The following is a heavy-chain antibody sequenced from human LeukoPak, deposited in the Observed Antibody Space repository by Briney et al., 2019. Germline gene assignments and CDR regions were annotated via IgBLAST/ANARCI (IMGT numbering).Heavy chain of an antibody. CDR2: INWNGGST. CDR1: GFTFDDYG. CDR3: ARAYYYDSSGYLDGLDY. V-gene: IGHV3-20*04. D-gene: IGHD3-22*01. Sequence: GGSLRLSCAASGFTFDDYGMSWVRQAPGKGLEWVSGINWNGGSTGYADSVKGRFTISRDNAKNSLYLQMNSLRAEDTALYYCARAYYYDSSGYLDGLDYWGQGTLVTVSS. J-gene: IGHJ4*02.